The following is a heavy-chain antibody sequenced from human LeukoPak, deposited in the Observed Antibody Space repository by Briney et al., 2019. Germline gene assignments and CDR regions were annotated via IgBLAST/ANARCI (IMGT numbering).Heavy chain of an antibody. CDR1: GFRFSRYA. V-gene: IGHV3-30*18. CDR2: VSYDGGIG. J-gene: IGHJ4*02. D-gene: IGHD4-17*01. Sequence: PGRSLRLSCVGSGFRFSRYAMQWVRQAPGKGLEWVAAVSYDGGIGFYADSVKGRFTISRDNSKNTLYPQVNSLRDEDMAVYYCANSPRSYGDFFIWGQGTLVTVPS. CDR3: ANSPRSYGDFFI.